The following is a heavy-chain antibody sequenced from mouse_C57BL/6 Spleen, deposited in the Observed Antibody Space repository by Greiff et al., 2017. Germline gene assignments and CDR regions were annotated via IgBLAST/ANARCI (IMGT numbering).Heavy chain of an antibody. D-gene: IGHD2-2*01. CDR1: GYTFTSYW. CDR2: IYPSDSET. V-gene: IGHV1-61*01. Sequence: QVQLQQPGAELVRPGSSVKLSCKASGYTFTSYWMDWVKQRPGQGLEWIGNIYPSDSETHYNHKFKDKATLTVDKSSSTAYMQLSSLTSEDSAVYYCARFGYDVKLDYWGQGTTLTVSS. J-gene: IGHJ2*01. CDR3: ARFGYDVKLDY.